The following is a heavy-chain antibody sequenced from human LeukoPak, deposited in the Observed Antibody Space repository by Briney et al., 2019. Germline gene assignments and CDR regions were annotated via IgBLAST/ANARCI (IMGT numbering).Heavy chain of an antibody. J-gene: IGHJ5*02. Sequence: GGFLRLSCAASGFSFSGSAIHWVRQASGKGLEWVGRVRSKPNNFATAYAASVNGRFTISRDESKRTAYLEMNSLKIEDTAVYYCAKGKQLARVNWFDPWGQGTLVTVSS. CDR3: AKGKQLARVNWFDP. D-gene: IGHD6-6*01. CDR2: VRSKPNNFAT. CDR1: GFSFSGSA. V-gene: IGHV3-73*01.